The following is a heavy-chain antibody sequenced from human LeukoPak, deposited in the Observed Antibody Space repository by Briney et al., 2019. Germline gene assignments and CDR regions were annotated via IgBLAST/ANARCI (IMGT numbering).Heavy chain of an antibody. CDR1: GFTFSTYT. J-gene: IGHJ4*02. CDR2: TSSKGGST. CDR3: ARKMATTRIFDY. V-gene: IGHV3-64*04. D-gene: IGHD5-24*01. Sequence: PGGSLRLSCSASGFTFSTYTMHWVRQAPGKGLEYVSATSSKGGSTYYADSVKGRFTISGDNSKNTLYRQMNSLRAEDTAVYYCARKMATTRIFDYWGQGTLVTVSS.